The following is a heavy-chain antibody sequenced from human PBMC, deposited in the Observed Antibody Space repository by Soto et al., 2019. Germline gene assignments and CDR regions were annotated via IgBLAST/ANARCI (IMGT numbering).Heavy chain of an antibody. CDR3: VMVDNYVTPTPQDV. Sequence: QVQLVQSGDEVKKPGASVKVSCKASGYNFVNYGIAWVREAPRQGIEWMGWISPYTGNTHSASKVQGRLTMTTDTSTSTAYMDLGSLTSDDTAVYYCVMVDNYVTPTPQDVWGQGTTVTVSS. V-gene: IGHV1-18*01. D-gene: IGHD3-16*01. J-gene: IGHJ6*02. CDR1: GYNFVNYG. CDR2: ISPYTGNT.